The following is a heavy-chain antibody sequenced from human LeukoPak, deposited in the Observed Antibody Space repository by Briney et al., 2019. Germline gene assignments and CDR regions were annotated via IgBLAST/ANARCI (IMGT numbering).Heavy chain of an antibody. CDR1: GFTFSSYW. V-gene: IGHV3-7*01. D-gene: IGHD3-3*01. CDR2: IKQDGSEK. Sequence: GGSLRLSCAASGFTFSSYWISWVRQAPGKGLEWVANIKQDGSEKYYVDSVKGRFTISRDNAKNSLYLQMNSLRAEDTAVYYCARGWYYDFWITYWGQGTLVTVSS. J-gene: IGHJ4*02. CDR3: ARGWYYDFWITY.